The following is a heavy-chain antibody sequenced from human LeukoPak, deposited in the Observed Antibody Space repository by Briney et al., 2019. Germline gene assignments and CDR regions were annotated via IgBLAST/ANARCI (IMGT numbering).Heavy chain of an antibody. CDR1: GFTFSSYA. J-gene: IGHJ5*02. Sequence: PGGSLRLSCAASGFTFSSYAMSWVRQAPGKGVEWVSTFSGSGGSTYYADSVKGGFTISRDNSKNTLYLQMTSLRAEDTAVYYCARAGYCSSTSCRSWFDPWGQGTLVTVSS. CDR2: FSGSGGST. CDR3: ARAGYCSSTSCRSWFDP. V-gene: IGHV3-23*01. D-gene: IGHD2-2*01.